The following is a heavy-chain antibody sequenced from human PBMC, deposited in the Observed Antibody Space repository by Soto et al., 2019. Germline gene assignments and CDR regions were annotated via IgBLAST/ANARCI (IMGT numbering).Heavy chain of an antibody. V-gene: IGHV4-30-4*01. Sequence: VQLQESGPGLVKPSQTLSLTCTVSGDSITSGDYYWSWIRQPPGKGLEWIGYIYYSGNTNYNPSLTTRVILSVDTSNNQFALKLTSVTAADTAVYYCASFVGLLWGGVSPAESWGSYYFDNWGQGTLVTVSS. CDR1: GDSITSGDYY. J-gene: IGHJ4*02. CDR3: ASFVGLLWGGVSPAESWGSYYFDN. CDR2: IYYSGNT. D-gene: IGHD2-8*01.